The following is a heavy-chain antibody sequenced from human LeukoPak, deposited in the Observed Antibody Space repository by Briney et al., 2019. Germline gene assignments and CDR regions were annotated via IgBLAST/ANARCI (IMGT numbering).Heavy chain of an antibody. V-gene: IGHV1-18*01. J-gene: IGHJ6*02. CDR3: AYAYFYNYGMDV. Sequence: ASVKVSCKASGYTFTSYGISWVRQAPGQGLEWMGRISGYNGNPHYAQKFQGRVTMTIDTSTSIASMELKSLRSDDTAVYYCAYAYFYNYGMDVWGQGTTVTVSS. CDR2: ISGYNGNP. D-gene: IGHD3-9*01. CDR1: GYTFTSYG.